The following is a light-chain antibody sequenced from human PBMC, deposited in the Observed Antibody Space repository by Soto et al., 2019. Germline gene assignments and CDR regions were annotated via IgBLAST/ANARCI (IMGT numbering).Light chain of an antibody. V-gene: IGKV3-15*01. CDR2: GAS. CDR3: QQYDNLPQWT. Sequence: EIVMTQSPATLSVSPGERATLSCKASQSVGTYLAWYQQKPGQAPRLLIYGASTRATGVPARFSGGGSGTEFTLTISSLQSEDFAIYHCQQYDNLPQWTFGQGTKVDIK. CDR1: QSVGTY. J-gene: IGKJ1*01.